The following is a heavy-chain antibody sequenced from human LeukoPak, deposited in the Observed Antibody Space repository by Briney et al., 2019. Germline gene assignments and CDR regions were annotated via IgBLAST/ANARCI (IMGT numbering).Heavy chain of an antibody. J-gene: IGHJ4*02. CDR1: GFTFSSYG. CDR2: ISGSGGST. CDR3: ATNSNPDY. V-gene: IGHV3-23*01. D-gene: IGHD4-11*01. Sequence: PGRSLRLSCAASGFTFSSYGMHWVRQAPGKGLEWVSAISGSGGSTYYADSVKGRFTISRDNSKNTLYLQMNSLRAEDTAVYYCATNSNPDYWGQGTLVTVSS.